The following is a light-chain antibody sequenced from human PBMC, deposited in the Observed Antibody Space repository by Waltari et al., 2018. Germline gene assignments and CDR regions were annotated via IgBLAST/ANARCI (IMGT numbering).Light chain of an antibody. CDR1: SSDIGNYTLF. J-gene: IGLJ2*01. CDR3: CSYGVRVF. V-gene: IGLV2-23*01. Sequence: APTHPAPASGSPGPSLTLPCTGTSSDIGNYTLFVPWYQHRPGEAPKLIIYEGNVRPSGVSDRFSGSKSGYAASLTISGLQAEDEADYYCCSYGVRVFFGGGTKLTVL. CDR2: EGN.